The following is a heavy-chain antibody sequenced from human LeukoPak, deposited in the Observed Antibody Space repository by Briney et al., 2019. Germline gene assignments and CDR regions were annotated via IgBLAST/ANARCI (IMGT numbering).Heavy chain of an antibody. V-gene: IGHV4-59*01. CDR3: VRDSLQLDVWWDDTFDS. Sequence: SETLSLTCTVSGGSISSYYWSWIRQPPGKGLEWIGYIHYSGSTNYNPSLRGRVTMSVDTSKNQFSLKLSSVTAADTAVYYCVRDSLQLDVWWDDTFDSWGQGRMVTVSS. J-gene: IGHJ3*02. CDR1: GGSISSYY. CDR2: IHYSGST. D-gene: IGHD1-1*01.